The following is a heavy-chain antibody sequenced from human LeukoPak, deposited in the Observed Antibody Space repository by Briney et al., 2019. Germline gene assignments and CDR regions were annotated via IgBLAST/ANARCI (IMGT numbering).Heavy chain of an antibody. V-gene: IGHV1-8*01. CDR2: MNPNSGNT. D-gene: IGHD3/OR15-3a*01. CDR3: ARALSWTAESYYYMDV. CDR1: GYTFTSYD. Sequence: GASVKVSCKASGYTFTSYDINWVRQATGQGLEWMGWMNPNSGNTGYAQKFQGRVTMTKNTSKTTGYMELSSLRSEDTAVYYCARALSWTAESYYYMDVWGKGTTVTVSS. J-gene: IGHJ6*03.